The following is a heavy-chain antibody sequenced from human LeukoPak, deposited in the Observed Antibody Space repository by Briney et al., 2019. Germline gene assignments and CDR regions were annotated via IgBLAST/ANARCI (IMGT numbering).Heavy chain of an antibody. J-gene: IGHJ4*02. CDR3: ERAGNYYDSSAYYPH. V-gene: IGHV1-2*02. CDR2: INPNSGGT. CDR1: GYSFSGYY. D-gene: IGHD3-22*01. Sequence: ASVKVSCNASGYSFSGYYIHWVRQAPGQGLEWMGWINPNSGGTKYAQKFQGRVTMTRDTSISTAYMELSSLKSDDTAVYYWERAGNYYDSSAYYPHWGQGTLVTVSS.